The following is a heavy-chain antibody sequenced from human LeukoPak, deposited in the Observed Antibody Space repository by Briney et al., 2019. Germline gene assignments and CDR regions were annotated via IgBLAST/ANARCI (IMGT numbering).Heavy chain of an antibody. D-gene: IGHD3-10*01. CDR3: AKDLVTGSLDY. Sequence: GGSLRLSCAASGFTFITYAMSWVRQAPGKGLEGVSSISSSGGSTYYADSVRGRFTISRDNSKNTLYLQMNSLRAEDTAIYYCAKDLVTGSLDYWGQGTLVTVSS. J-gene: IGHJ4*02. CDR1: GFTFITYA. V-gene: IGHV3-23*01. CDR2: ISSSGGST.